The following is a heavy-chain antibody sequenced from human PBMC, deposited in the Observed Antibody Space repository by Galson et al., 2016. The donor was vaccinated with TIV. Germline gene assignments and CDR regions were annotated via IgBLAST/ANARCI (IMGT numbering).Heavy chain of an antibody. Sequence: SLRLSCAASGFTFSDYYVSWIRQAPGKGLEWISYIGSSGRIIYYADSVKGRFTISRDNAKSSLYLQMNSLRVEDTAVYYCARDCSNTNCYTDPIYFDSWGQGALVTVSS. V-gene: IGHV3-11*01. CDR3: ARDCSNTNCYTDPIYFDS. CDR2: IGSSGRII. J-gene: IGHJ4*02. CDR1: GFTFSDYY. D-gene: IGHD2-2*02.